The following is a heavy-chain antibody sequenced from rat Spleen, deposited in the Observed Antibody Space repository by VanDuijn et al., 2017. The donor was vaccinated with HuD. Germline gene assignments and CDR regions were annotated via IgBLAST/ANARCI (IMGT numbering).Heavy chain of an antibody. J-gene: IGHJ4*01. V-gene: IGHV4-2*01. D-gene: IGHD1-1*01. CDR1: GFNFNDYW. Sequence: EVKLVESGGGLVQPGRSLKLSCAASGFNFNDYWMGWVRQAPGKGLEWIGEINKDSSTINYTPSLKDKFTISRDNAQNTLYLQMSKLGSEDTDIYYCARAAGYSGVGVMDAWGQGASVTVSS. CDR3: ARAAGYSGVGVMDA. CDR2: INKDSSTI.